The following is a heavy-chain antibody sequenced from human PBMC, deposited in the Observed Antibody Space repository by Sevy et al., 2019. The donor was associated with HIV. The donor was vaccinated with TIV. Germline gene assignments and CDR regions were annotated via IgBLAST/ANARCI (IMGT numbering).Heavy chain of an antibody. CDR2: IKQDGNEK. Sequence: GGSLRLSCVASGFSLSPYWMTWVRQAPGKGLEWVANIKQDGNEKYYVDSVKGRFTVSRDNAMNALYLQMYSLRVEDRAVYYCATKNYHFDSNAYYPVYWGQGTRVTVSS. CDR3: ATKNYHFDSNAYYPVY. D-gene: IGHD3-22*01. V-gene: IGHV3-7*01. J-gene: IGHJ4*02. CDR1: GFSLSPYW.